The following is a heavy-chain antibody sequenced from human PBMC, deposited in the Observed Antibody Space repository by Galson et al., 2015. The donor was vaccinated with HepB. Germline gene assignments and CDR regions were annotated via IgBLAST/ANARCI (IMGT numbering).Heavy chain of an antibody. CDR2: IYYSGST. J-gene: IGHJ4*02. Sequence: TLSLTCTVSGGSISSGDYYWSWIRQPPGKGLEWIGYIYYSGSTYYNPSLKSRVTISVDTSKNQFSLKLSSVTAADTAVYYCARERRTGYCSGGSCYSGYYFDYWGQGTLVTVSS. CDR3: ARERRTGYCSGGSCYSGYYFDY. V-gene: IGHV4-30-4*01. CDR1: GGSISSGDYY. D-gene: IGHD2-15*01.